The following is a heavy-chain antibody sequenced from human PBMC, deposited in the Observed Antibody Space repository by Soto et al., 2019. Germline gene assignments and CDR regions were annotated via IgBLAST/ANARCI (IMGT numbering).Heavy chain of an antibody. J-gene: IGHJ4*02. D-gene: IGHD2-15*01. CDR1: GGSISSGDYY. CDR2: IYYSGST. V-gene: IGHV4-30-4*01. Sequence: QVQLQESGPGLVKPSQTLSLTCTVSGGSISSGDYYWSWIRQPPGKGLEWIGYIYYSGSTYYNPSLKSRVTISVNTSKNQFSLKLGSVTAADTAVYYCARVGVVAATLDYWGQGTLVTVSS. CDR3: ARVGVVAATLDY.